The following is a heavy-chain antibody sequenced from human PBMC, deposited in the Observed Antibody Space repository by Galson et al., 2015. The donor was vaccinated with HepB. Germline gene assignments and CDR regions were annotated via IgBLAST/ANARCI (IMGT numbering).Heavy chain of an antibody. CDR3: ARESIAARRVGGNPAY. J-gene: IGHJ4*02. D-gene: IGHD6-6*01. CDR2: ISSSSSTI. Sequence: SLRLSCAASGFTFSSYSMNWVRQAPGKGLEWVSYISSSSSTIYYADSVKGRFTISRDNAKNSLYLQMNSLRDEDTAVYYCARESIAARRVGGNPAYWGQGTLVTVSS. V-gene: IGHV3-48*02. CDR1: GFTFSSYS.